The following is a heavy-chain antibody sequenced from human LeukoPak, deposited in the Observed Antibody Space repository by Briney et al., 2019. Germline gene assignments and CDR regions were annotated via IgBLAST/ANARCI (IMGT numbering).Heavy chain of an antibody. J-gene: IGHJ6*03. D-gene: IGHD1-1*01. CDR3: AKVTTGGSYYMDV. CDR1: GGSISTYF. V-gene: IGHV4-38-2*02. CDR2: IYHSGST. Sequence: PSETLSLTCTVSGGSISTYFWGWIRQPPGKGLEWIGSIYHSGSTNYNPSLKSRVTISVDTSKNQFSLRLSSVAAADTAVYYCAKVTTGGSYYMDVWGKGTTVTVSS.